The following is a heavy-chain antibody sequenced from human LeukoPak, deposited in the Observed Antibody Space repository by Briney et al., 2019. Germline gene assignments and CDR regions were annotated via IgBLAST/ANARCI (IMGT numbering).Heavy chain of an antibody. J-gene: IGHJ3*02. Sequence: ASVKVSCKASGYTFTSYGISGVRQAPGQGLEWMGWISAYNGNTNYAQKLQGRVTMTTDTSTSTAYMELRSLRSDDTAVYYCARAGSGWPGGPENAFDIWGQGTMVTVSS. D-gene: IGHD6-19*01. CDR2: ISAYNGNT. V-gene: IGHV1-18*01. CDR3: ARAGSGWPGGPENAFDI. CDR1: GYTFTSYG.